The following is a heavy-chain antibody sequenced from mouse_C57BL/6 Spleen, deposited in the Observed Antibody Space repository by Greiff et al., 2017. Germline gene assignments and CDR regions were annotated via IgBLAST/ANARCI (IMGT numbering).Heavy chain of an antibody. CDR1: GFTFSDYG. Sequence: EVKLMESGGGLVKPGGSLKLSCAASGFTFSDYGMHWVRQAPEKGLEWVAYISSGSSTIYYADTVKCRFTISRDNAKNTLFLQMTSRRSEDTAMYYCARGGVFDYWGQGTTLTVSS. J-gene: IGHJ2*01. CDR2: ISSGSSTI. CDR3: ARGGVFDY. V-gene: IGHV5-17*01.